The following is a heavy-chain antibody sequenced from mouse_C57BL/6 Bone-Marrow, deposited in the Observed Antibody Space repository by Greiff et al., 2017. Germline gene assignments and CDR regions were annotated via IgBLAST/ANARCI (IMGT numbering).Heavy chain of an antibody. CDR1: GFTFSDYG. J-gene: IGHJ3*01. CDR3: ARPDDYAWFAY. CDR2: ISSGSSTI. Sequence: EVKVVESGGGLVKPGGSLKLSCAASGFTFSDYGMHWVRQAPEKGLEWVAYISSGSSTIYYADTVKGRFTISRDNAKNTLFLQMTSRRSEDTAMYYCARPDDYAWFAYWGQGTLVTVSA. D-gene: IGHD2-4*01. V-gene: IGHV5-17*01.